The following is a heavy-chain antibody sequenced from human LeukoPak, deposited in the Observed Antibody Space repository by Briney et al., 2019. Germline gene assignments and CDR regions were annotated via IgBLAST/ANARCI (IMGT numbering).Heavy chain of an antibody. CDR3: AREGKSDMRFGFDP. CDR2: IYHSGST. CDR1: DDSISDYY. J-gene: IGHJ5*02. D-gene: IGHD3-9*01. V-gene: IGHV4-30-2*01. Sequence: SETLSLTCTVSDDSISDYYRGWIRQPPGKGLEWIGYIYHSGSTYYNPSLKSRVTISVDRSKNQFSLKLSSVTAADTAVYYCAREGKSDMRFGFDPWGQGTLVTVSS.